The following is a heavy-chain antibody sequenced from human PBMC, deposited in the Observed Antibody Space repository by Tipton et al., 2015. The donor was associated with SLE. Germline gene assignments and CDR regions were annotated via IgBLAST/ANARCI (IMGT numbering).Heavy chain of an antibody. CDR3: ARLAAAATDYFDY. J-gene: IGHJ4*02. V-gene: IGHV4-59*01. D-gene: IGHD6-13*01. Sequence: GSLRLSCTVSGGSISGCYWSWIRQPPGKGLEWIGYIYYSGSTNYNPSLKSRVTISVDTSKNQFSLKLSSVTAADTAVYYCARLAAAATDYFDYWGQGTLVTVSS. CDR1: GGSISGCY. CDR2: IYYSGST.